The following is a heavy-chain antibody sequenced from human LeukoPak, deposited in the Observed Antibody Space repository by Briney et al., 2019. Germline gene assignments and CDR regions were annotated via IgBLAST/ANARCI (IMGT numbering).Heavy chain of an antibody. J-gene: IGHJ6*02. CDR1: GFTFSSYG. D-gene: IGHD3-10*01. CDR3: ARALVPHLSYYYGMDV. V-gene: IGHV3-30*19. Sequence: PGGSLRLSCAASGFTFSSYGMHWVRQAPGKGREWVAVISYDGSNKYYADSVKGRFTISRDNSKNTLYLQMNSLRAEDTAVYYCARALVPHLSYYYGMDVWGQGTTVTVSS. CDR2: ISYDGSNK.